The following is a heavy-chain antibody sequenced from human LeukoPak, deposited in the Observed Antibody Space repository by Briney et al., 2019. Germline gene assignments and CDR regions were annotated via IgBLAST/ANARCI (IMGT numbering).Heavy chain of an antibody. CDR2: IKSDGSST. J-gene: IGHJ4*02. D-gene: IGHD3-3*01. V-gene: IGHV3-74*01. CDR1: GFTLSSYW. CDR3: ARDPYLGPFDY. Sequence: GGSLRLSCAAAGFTLSSYWMHWVRQAPGKGLVWVSRIKSDGSSTSYADSVKGRFNISRDNTKNTLYLQMNSLRAEDTAVYYCARDPYLGPFDYWGQGTLVTVSS.